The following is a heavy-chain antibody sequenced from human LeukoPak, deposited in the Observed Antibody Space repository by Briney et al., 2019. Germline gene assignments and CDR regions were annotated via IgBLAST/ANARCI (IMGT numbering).Heavy chain of an antibody. CDR3: AKMSGVVWFGELRLPFDS. J-gene: IGHJ4*02. CDR2: ISGGGGST. Sequence: GGSLRLSCAASGFTFTSYSMNWVRQAPGKGLEWVSTISGGGGSTYYADSVKGRFTISRDNSKNMLYLKGNSLRAEDTAVYYFAKMSGVVWFGELRLPFDSWGQGTVVTVSS. CDR1: GFTFTSYS. V-gene: IGHV3-23*01. D-gene: IGHD3-10*01.